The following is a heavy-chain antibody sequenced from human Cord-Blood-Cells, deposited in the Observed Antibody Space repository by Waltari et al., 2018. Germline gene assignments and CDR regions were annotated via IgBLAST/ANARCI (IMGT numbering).Heavy chain of an antibody. Sequence: ELQLGETGGGLVQPGGSVRRSCAACDFTVSSKDMSWVREGPWKGLGWVLVIYSGASTYYADAGKRRFTISIDHSKHTLYLPVNSVRAEDTAVYYCASSSRGFGELLLYDFDYWGQRTLVTVSS. D-gene: IGHD3-10*01. CDR3: ASSSRGFGELLLYDFDY. J-gene: IGHJ4*02. V-gene: IGHV3-66*01. CDR1: DFTVSSKD. CDR2: IYSGAST.